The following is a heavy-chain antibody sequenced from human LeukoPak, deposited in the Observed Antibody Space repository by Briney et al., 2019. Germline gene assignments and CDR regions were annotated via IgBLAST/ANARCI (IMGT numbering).Heavy chain of an antibody. CDR2: IIPILGIA. Sequence: ASVKVSCKASGGTFSSYAISWVRQAPGQGLEWMGRIIPILGIANYAQKFQGRVTITADKSTSTAYMELSSLRSEDTAVYYCARDHPGSRSYYFDYWGQGTLVTVSS. CDR1: GGTFSSYA. D-gene: IGHD1-26*01. J-gene: IGHJ4*02. V-gene: IGHV1-69*04. CDR3: ARDHPGSRSYYFDY.